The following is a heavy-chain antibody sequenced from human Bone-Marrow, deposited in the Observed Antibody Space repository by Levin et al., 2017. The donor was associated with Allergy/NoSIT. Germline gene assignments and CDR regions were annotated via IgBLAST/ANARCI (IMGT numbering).Heavy chain of an antibody. V-gene: IGHV3-21*01. D-gene: IGHD3-10*01. CDR1: GFIFTNYS. J-gene: IGHJ3*02. CDR2: ISPSSTYI. Sequence: PGESLKISCSTSGFIFTNYSMNWVRQAPGKGLEWVSSISPSSTYIYYADSVRGRFTISRDNAKKSLFLQMNSLRAEDTAVYYCATVFRVDVFDIWGQGTMVTVSS. CDR3: ATVFRVDVFDI.